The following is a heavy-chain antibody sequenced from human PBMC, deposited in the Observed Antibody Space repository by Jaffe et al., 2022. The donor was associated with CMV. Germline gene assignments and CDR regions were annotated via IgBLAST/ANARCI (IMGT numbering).Heavy chain of an antibody. CDR1: GGTFSSYA. CDR3: AREQITFGGVMLYNWFDP. J-gene: IGHJ5*02. Sequence: QVQLVQSGAEVKKPGSSVKVSCKASGGTFSSYAISWVRQAPGQGLEWMGRIIPILGIANYAQKFQGRVTITADKSTSTAYMELSSLRSEDTAVYYCAREQITFGGVMLYNWFDPWGQGTLVTVSS. D-gene: IGHD3-16*01. V-gene: IGHV1-69*09. CDR2: IIPILGIA.